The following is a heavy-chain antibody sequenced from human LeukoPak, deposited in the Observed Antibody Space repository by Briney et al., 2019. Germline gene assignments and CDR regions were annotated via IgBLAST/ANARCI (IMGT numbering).Heavy chain of an antibody. D-gene: IGHD6-13*01. Sequence: GGSLRLSCVASGFTFDDYAMHWVRQAPGKGLEWVSLISWYGTITRYVESVKGRVTISRDNNKNSLYLQMDSLRLEDSALYYCAKDSAAGTVAVWGKGTTVTVSS. V-gene: IGHV3-43D*03. CDR2: ISWYGTIT. J-gene: IGHJ6*04. CDR1: GFTFDDYA. CDR3: AKDSAAGTVAV.